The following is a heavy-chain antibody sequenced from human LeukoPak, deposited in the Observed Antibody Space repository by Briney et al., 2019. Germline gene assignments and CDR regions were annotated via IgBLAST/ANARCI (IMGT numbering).Heavy chain of an antibody. Sequence: GGSLRLSCAASGFTFSSYSMNWVRQAPGKGLEWVSYISSSSSTIYYADSVKGRFTISKDNAKNSLYLQMNSLRAEDTAVYYCARSSGYYFDSSAYYPEAFDIWGQGTMVTVS. V-gene: IGHV3-48*04. CDR3: ARSSGYYFDSSAYYPEAFDI. CDR2: ISSSSSTI. D-gene: IGHD3-22*01. CDR1: GFTFSSYS. J-gene: IGHJ3*02.